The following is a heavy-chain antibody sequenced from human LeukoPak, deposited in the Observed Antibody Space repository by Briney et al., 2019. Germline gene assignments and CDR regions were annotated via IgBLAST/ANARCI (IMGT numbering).Heavy chain of an antibody. Sequence: GGSLRLSCAASGFTFSSYAMSWVRRAPGKGLEWVSAISGSGGSTYYADSVKGRFTISRDNSKNTLYLQMNSLRAEDTAVYYCAKLRYGDSILLWYWGQGTLVTVSS. CDR3: AKLRYGDSILLWY. V-gene: IGHV3-23*01. D-gene: IGHD4-17*01. CDR1: GFTFSSYA. J-gene: IGHJ4*02. CDR2: ISGSGGST.